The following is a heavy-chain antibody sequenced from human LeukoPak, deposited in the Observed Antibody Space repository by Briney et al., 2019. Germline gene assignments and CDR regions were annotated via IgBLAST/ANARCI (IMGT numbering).Heavy chain of an antibody. J-gene: IGHJ6*02. CDR2: IYYSGST. CDR1: GGSISSGGYY. D-gene: IGHD5-18*01. V-gene: IGHV4-31*03. Sequence: SQTLSLTCTVSGGSISSGGYYWSWIRQHPGKGLEWIGYIYYSGSTYYNPSLKSRVTISVDTSKNQFSLKLSSVTAADTAGYYCARDGLRGYSYGPGGLYGMDVWGQGTTVTVSS. CDR3: ARDGLRGYSYGPGGLYGMDV.